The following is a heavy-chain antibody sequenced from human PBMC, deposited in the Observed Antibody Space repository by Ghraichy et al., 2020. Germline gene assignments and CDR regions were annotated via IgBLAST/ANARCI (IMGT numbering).Heavy chain of an antibody. CDR1: GYSFTSYW. J-gene: IGHJ4*02. CDR2: IYPGDSDT. V-gene: IGHV5-51*01. D-gene: IGHD6-19*01. Sequence: GESLNISCKGSGYSFTSYWIGWVRQMPGKGLEWMGIIYPGDSDTRYSPSFQGQVTISADKSISTAYLQWSSLEASDTAMYYCARPFYSSGWYYFDYWGQGTLVTVSS. CDR3: ARPFYSSGWYYFDY.